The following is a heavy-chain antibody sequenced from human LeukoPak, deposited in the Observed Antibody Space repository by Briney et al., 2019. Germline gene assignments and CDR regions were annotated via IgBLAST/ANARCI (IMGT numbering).Heavy chain of an antibody. Sequence: GGSLRLSCATSGFTFSSYAMSWVRQAPGKGLEWVSAISGSGGSTYYADSVKGRFTISRDNSKNTLYLQMNSLRAEDTAVYYCAKDVGYCSSTSCYRPYYYYGMDVWGQGTTVTVPS. V-gene: IGHV3-23*01. D-gene: IGHD2-2*01. CDR3: AKDVGYCSSTSCYRPYYYYGMDV. CDR2: ISGSGGST. CDR1: GFTFSSYA. J-gene: IGHJ6*02.